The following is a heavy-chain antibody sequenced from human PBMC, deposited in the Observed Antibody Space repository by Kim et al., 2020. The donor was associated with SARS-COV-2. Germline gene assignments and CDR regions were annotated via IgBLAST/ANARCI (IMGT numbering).Heavy chain of an antibody. Sequence: GSLRLSCAASGFTFSSYWMHWVRQAPGKGLVWVSRINSDGSSTSYADSVKGRFTISRDNAKNTLYLQMNSLRAEDTAVYYCARERVPSLIAVAGTRPTYYYYGMDVWGQGTTVTVSS. V-gene: IGHV3-74*01. CDR1: GFTFSSYW. D-gene: IGHD6-19*01. J-gene: IGHJ6*02. CDR2: INSDGSST. CDR3: ARERVPSLIAVAGTRPTYYYYGMDV.